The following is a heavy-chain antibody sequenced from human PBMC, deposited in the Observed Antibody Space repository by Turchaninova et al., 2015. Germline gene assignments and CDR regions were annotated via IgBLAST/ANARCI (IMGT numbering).Heavy chain of an antibody. V-gene: IGHV3-7*03. Sequence: EVQLVQSGGALVQPGGSLRLSCEVSGLQFNKYWMNWVRQAPGKGRAWVANRKEEGRVRDYLDLVKGRFTSSRDNAKNSLYLQMNSLRGDDTAVYYCAILNGGDPGHWGQGTLVTVSS. CDR2: RKEEGRVR. CDR3: AILNGGDPGH. CDR1: GLQFNKYW. J-gene: IGHJ4*02. D-gene: IGHD3-9*01.